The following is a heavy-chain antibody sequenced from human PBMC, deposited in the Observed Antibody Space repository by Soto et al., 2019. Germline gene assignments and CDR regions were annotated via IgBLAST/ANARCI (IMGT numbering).Heavy chain of an antibody. CDR3: ARGAISTIAAPDY. CDR2: VYYSGST. D-gene: IGHD6-6*01. V-gene: IGHV4-59*01. J-gene: IGHJ4*02. Sequence: TSETLSLTCSVSDGAISGYYWHWIRQSPGKGLEWIGSVYYSGSTTVNPSVKSRVSISVDTSKDQFSLKLRSLTAADTAMYYCARGAISTIAAPDYWGQGSMVTVSS. CDR1: DGAISGYY.